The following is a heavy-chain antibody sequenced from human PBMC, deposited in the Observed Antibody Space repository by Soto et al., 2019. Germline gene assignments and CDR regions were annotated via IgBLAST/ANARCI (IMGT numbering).Heavy chain of an antibody. Sequence: PGESLKISCKVSGNSFTKFWISWVRQMPGKGLEWMGRIDPSDSYTNYSPSFQGHVTISADESISTAYLQWSSLKASDTAMYYCARHPYCSGGSCYLVDFWGQGTLVTVSS. D-gene: IGHD2-15*01. CDR2: IDPSDSYT. CDR1: GNSFTKFW. V-gene: IGHV5-10-1*01. J-gene: IGHJ4*02. CDR3: ARHPYCSGGSCYLVDF.